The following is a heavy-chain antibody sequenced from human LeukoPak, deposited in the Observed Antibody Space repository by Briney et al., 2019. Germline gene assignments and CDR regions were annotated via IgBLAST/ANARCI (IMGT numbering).Heavy chain of an antibody. CDR1: GYTFTIYG. J-gene: IGHJ6*02. Sequence: ASVKVSCKASGYTFTIYGISWVRQAPGQGLEWMGWISAYNGNTNYAQKLQGRVTMTTDTSTSTAYMELRSLSSDETAVYYGARAGYRDYYGAGNYNYYYFGIDVWGQGTTVTVAS. D-gene: IGHD3-10*01. CDR2: ISAYNGNT. CDR3: ARAGYRDYYGAGNYNYYYFGIDV. V-gene: IGHV1-18*01.